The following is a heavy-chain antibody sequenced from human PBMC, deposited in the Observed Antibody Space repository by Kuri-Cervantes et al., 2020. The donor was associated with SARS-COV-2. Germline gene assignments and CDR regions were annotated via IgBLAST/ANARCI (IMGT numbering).Heavy chain of an antibody. J-gene: IGHJ5*02. CDR2: INHSGNT. D-gene: IGHD2-2*01. CDR3: ARGEEYQQNWFDP. V-gene: IGHV4-34*01. Sequence: GSLRLSCAVYGGSFSDYYWSWVRQPPGKGLEWIGEINHSGNTNYDPSLKSRVTISIDTSKNQFSLKLSSVTAADTAVYYCARGEEYQQNWFDPWGQGTLVTVSS. CDR1: GGSFSDYY.